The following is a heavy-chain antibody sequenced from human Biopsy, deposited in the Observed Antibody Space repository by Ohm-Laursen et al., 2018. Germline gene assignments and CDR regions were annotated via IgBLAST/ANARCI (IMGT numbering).Heavy chain of an antibody. CDR2: ISASDDSK. D-gene: IGHD2-8*01. CDR3: ATGPVQMVYANLRGEFAS. V-gene: IGHV3-23*01. J-gene: IGHJ5*02. CDR1: GFKFDNYG. Sequence: SLRLSCAAFGFKFDNYGMNWVRQAPGKGLEWVSSISASDDSKYYGDSVKGRFTISRDSSTNTLYLQMNGLRADDTAVYYCATGPVQMVYANLRGEFASWGQGALVTVSS.